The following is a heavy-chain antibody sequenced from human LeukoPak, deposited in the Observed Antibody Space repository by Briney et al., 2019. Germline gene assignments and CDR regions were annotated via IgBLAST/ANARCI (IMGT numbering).Heavy chain of an antibody. CDR3: ARDRGYGSGYHFDY. D-gene: IGHD3-22*01. CDR2: IDGGGTIT. Sequence: PGGSLRLSCAASAFTFIDYYMSWIRQAPGKGLEWVAYIDGGGTITYYAGSAMGRFTISRDNAKNSLYLQMDSLRAEDTAVYYCARDRGYGSGYHFDYWGQGALVTVSS. V-gene: IGHV3-11*04. J-gene: IGHJ4*02. CDR1: AFTFIDYY.